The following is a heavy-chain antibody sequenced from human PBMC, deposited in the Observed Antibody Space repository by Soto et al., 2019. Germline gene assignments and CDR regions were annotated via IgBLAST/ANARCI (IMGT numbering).Heavy chain of an antibody. CDR2: IYPGDSDT. Sequence: GESLKISCKGSGYSFTSYWIGWVRQMPGKGLEWMGIIYPGDSDTRYSPSFQGQVTISADKSISTAYLQWSSLKASDTAMYYCARLSGDYGASYSYYYYYMDVWGKGTTVTVSS. D-gene: IGHD4-17*01. J-gene: IGHJ6*03. CDR3: ARLSGDYGASYSYYYYYMDV. V-gene: IGHV5-51*01. CDR1: GYSFTSYW.